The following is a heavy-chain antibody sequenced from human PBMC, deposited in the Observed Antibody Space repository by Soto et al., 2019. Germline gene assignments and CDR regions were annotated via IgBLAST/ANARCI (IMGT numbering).Heavy chain of an antibody. Sequence: QLQLQESGSGLVKPSQTLSLTCAVSGGSISSGGYSWSWIRQPPGKGLEWIGYISHSGSTYYNPSLKSRVTLSVYRSKDQVSLKLSSVTAADTGVYYCARGGLLPDYWGPGTLGTVSS. CDR3: ARGGLLPDY. D-gene: IGHD6-19*01. CDR2: ISHSGST. V-gene: IGHV4-30-2*01. CDR1: GGSISSGGYS. J-gene: IGHJ4*02.